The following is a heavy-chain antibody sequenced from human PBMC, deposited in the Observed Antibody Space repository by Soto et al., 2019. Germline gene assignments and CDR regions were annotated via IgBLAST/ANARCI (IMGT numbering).Heavy chain of an antibody. CDR3: ARGGRDYEGSGYYQGHV. D-gene: IGHD3-22*01. CDR1: GGTFSNYG. Sequence: QVQPVQSGAEVKKPGSSVKVSCKSSGGTFSNYGFSWVRQAPGQGLECMGVIVPIFGAEHPQKFQGSVTINADESTTTVFMELRGLRSEDTAVYYCARGGRDYEGSGYYQGHVWGQGTTVTVSS. V-gene: IGHV1-69*12. J-gene: IGHJ6*02. CDR2: IVPIFGA.